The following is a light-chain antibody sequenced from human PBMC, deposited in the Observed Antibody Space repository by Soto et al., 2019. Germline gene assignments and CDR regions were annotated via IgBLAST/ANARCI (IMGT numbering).Light chain of an antibody. CDR2: EVS. CDR3: SSYTSISSLGV. CDR1: GSDVGSYKY. J-gene: IGLJ1*01. Sequence: QSALTQPASVSGSPGQSITISCTGTGSDVGSYKYVSWYQQHPGKAPNLIIFEVSNRPSGVSDRVSGSKSGNTASLTISGLQAEDEADYYCSSYTSISSLGVVGTGTKLTVL. V-gene: IGLV2-14*01.